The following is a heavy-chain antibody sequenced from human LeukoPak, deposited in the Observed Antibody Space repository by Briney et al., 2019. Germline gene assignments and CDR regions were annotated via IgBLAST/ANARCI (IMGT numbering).Heavy chain of an antibody. J-gene: IGHJ2*01. V-gene: IGHV4-59*08. CDR3: AGATAVTTGWSGYFDL. CDR1: GGSISSYY. CDR2: IYYSGST. D-gene: IGHD4-17*01. Sequence: SETLSLTCTVSGGSISSYYWSWIRQPPGKGLEWIGYIYYSGSTNYNPSLKSRVTISVDTSKNQFSLKLSSVTAADTAVYYCAGATAVTTGWSGYFDLWGRGTLVTVSS.